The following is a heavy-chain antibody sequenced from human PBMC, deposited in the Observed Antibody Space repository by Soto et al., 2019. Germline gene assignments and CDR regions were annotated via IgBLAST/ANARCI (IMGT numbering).Heavy chain of an antibody. CDR1: GFSFSDYW. CDR2: IDSDGTST. CDR3: AKSNWFDP. Sequence: EVQLVESGGGLVQPGGSLRLSCAASGFSFSDYWTNWVRQAPGKGLVWVSRIDSDGTSTSYADSVKGRFTISRDNAKNTLYLQMNSLRAEDTAVYYCAKSNWFDPWGQGTLVIVSS. V-gene: IGHV3-74*01. J-gene: IGHJ5*02.